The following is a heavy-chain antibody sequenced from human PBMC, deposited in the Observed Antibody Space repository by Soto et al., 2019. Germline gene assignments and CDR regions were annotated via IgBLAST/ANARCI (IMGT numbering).Heavy chain of an antibody. CDR2: IFHSGST. Sequence: SETLSLTCSVSGGSITSGGFYWSWIRQHPEKGLEWIAYIFHSGSTDYNPSLKSRIIISADTSKNQFSLKLTSVTAADTAVYYCVRGGIAGNWFDPWGQGTLVT. V-gene: IGHV4-31*03. D-gene: IGHD6-13*01. J-gene: IGHJ5*02. CDR1: GGSITSGGFY. CDR3: VRGGIAGNWFDP.